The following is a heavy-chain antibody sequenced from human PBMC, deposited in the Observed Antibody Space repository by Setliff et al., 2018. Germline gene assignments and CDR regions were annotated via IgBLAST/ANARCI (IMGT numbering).Heavy chain of an antibody. CDR3: ARANFLASGWSHGMDV. J-gene: IGHJ6*02. V-gene: IGHV3-21*04. CDR2: ISRSSTYI. Sequence: GSLRLSCAASGFTFSTHSMNWVRQAPGKGLEWVSSISRSSTYIYYADSVKGRLTISRDSAKSSLYLQMNSLRAEDTALYYCARANFLASGWSHGMDVWGQGTAVTVSS. CDR1: GFTFSTHS. D-gene: IGHD6-19*01.